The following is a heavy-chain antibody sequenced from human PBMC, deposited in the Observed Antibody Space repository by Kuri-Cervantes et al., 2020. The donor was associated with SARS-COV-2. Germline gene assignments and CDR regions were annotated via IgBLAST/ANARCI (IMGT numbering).Heavy chain of an antibody. Sequence: SETLSLTCAVYDGSFSGYYWSWIRQPPGKGLEWIGEINHSGSTNYNPSLKSRVTISVDTSKNQFSLKLSSVTAADTAVYYCARGLYIVVVPAAMWERGEYYYGMDVWGQGTTVTVSS. J-gene: IGHJ6*02. V-gene: IGHV4-34*01. CDR3: ARGLYIVVVPAAMWERGEYYYGMDV. CDR1: DGSFSGYY. CDR2: INHSGST. D-gene: IGHD2-2*01.